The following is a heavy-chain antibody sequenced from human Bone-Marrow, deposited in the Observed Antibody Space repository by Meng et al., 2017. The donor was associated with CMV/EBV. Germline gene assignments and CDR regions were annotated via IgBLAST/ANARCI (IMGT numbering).Heavy chain of an antibody. CDR1: GGSVSSGSYY. D-gene: IGHD1-26*01. CDR3: ARASSGSYNLFDY. CDR2: IYYSGST. V-gene: IGHV4-61*01. Sequence: SETLSLTCTVSGGSVSSGSYYWSWIRQPPRKGLEWIGYIYYSGSTNYNPSLKSRVTISVDTSKNQFSLKLSSVTAADTAVYYCARASSGSYNLFDYWGQGTLVTVSS. J-gene: IGHJ4*02.